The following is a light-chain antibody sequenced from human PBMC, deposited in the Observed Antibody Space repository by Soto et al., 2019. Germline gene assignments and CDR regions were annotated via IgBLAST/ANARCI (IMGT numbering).Light chain of an antibody. CDR1: QSVGSSY. CDR2: GAS. CDR3: QQYINSPST. Sequence: EVVLTQSPGTLSLSPGERATLSCGASQSVGSSYLAWYQQKPDQAPRLLIYGASTRATGIPDRFSGSGSGTDYTLTISRLEPEDFAVYYCQQYINSPSTFGQGTKVEI. V-gene: IGKV3-20*01. J-gene: IGKJ1*01.